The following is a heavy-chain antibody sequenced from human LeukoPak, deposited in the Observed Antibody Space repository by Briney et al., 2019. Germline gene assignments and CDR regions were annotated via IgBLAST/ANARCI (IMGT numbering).Heavy chain of an antibody. CDR1: GFTFSSYA. CDR2: ISGSGGST. D-gene: IGHD6-19*01. Sequence: PGGSLRLSCAASGFTFSSYAMSWVRQAPGKGLEWVSPISGSGGSTYYADSVKGRFTISRDNSKNTLYLQMNSLRAEDTAVYYCAKGVDVEVAGTGWVNWGQGTLVTVSS. V-gene: IGHV3-23*01. CDR3: AKGVDVEVAGTGWVN. J-gene: IGHJ4*02.